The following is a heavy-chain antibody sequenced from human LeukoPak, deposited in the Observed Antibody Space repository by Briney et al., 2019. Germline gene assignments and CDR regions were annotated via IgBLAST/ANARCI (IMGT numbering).Heavy chain of an antibody. CDR2: ISGSGGNT. CDR3: AKDLSPGHY. D-gene: IGHD2/OR15-2a*01. Sequence: GGSLRLSCAASEFTFNNYAMSWVRQAPGKGLEWVSAISGSGGNTYYADSVKGRFTISGDNSKNTLYLQMNSLRAEDTAVYYCAKDLSPGHYWGQGTLVTVSS. V-gene: IGHV3-23*01. J-gene: IGHJ4*02. CDR1: EFTFNNYA.